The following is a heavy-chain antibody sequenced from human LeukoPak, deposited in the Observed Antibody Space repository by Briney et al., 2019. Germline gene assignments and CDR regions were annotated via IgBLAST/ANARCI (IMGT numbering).Heavy chain of an antibody. CDR3: AKDLPAAYFDY. CDR2: VRSDGGIK. V-gene: IGHV3-30*02. CDR1: GFTFSSYS. Sequence: GGSLRLSCAASGFTFSSYSMNWVRQAPGKGLEWVAFVRSDGGIKYYADSVKGRFTISRDNSKNTLHLQMNSLRAEDTAVYHCAKDLPAAYFDYWGQGTLVTVSS. J-gene: IGHJ4*02. D-gene: IGHD2-2*01.